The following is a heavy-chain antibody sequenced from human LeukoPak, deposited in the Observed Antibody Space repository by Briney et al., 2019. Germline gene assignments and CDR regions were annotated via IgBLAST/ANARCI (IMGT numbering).Heavy chain of an antibody. Sequence: PGGSLRLSCIESGFTFGGNVIHSVRQAPGRGLEWVAVIWFDGSKRYYADSVQGRFTISRDNTKSTASLQMNSLRVEDTAVYYCARWGNRALDYWGQGTRVTVSS. CDR3: ARWGNRALDY. CDR2: IWFDGSKR. J-gene: IGHJ4*02. CDR1: GFTFGGNV. D-gene: IGHD7-27*01. V-gene: IGHV3-33*01.